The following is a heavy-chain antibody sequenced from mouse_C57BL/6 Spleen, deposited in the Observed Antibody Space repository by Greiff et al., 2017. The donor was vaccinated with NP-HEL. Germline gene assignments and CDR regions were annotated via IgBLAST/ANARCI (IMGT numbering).Heavy chain of an antibody. CDR3: ARWGTTVVAVDY. D-gene: IGHD1-1*01. J-gene: IGHJ2*01. CDR1: GYAFSSYW. V-gene: IGHV1-80*01. CDR2: IYPGDGDT. Sequence: VMLVESGAELVKPGASVKISCKASGYAFSSYWMNWVKQRPGKGLEWIGQIYPGDGDTNYNGKFKGKATLTADKSSSTAYMQLSSLTSEDSAVYFCARWGTTVVAVDYWGQGTTLTVSS.